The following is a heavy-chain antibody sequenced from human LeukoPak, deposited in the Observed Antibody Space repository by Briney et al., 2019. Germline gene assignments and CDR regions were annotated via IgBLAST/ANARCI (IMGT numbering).Heavy chain of an antibody. CDR3: AKLGYCSSTSCYLFGRTLYYYYYGMDV. V-gene: IGHV3-23*01. J-gene: IGHJ6*02. D-gene: IGHD2-2*01. Sequence: PGGSLRLSCAASGFTFSSYAMSWVRQAPGKGLEWVSAISGSGGSTYYVDSVKGRFTISRDNSKNTLYLQMNSLRAEDTAVYYCAKLGYCSSTSCYLFGRTLYYYYYGMDVWGQGTMVTVSS. CDR2: ISGSGGST. CDR1: GFTFSSYA.